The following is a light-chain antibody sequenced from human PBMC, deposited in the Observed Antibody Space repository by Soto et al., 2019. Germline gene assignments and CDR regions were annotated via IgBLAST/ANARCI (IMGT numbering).Light chain of an antibody. CDR3: QSYDSSLSGYV. Sequence: QSLLTQPPSVSEAPGRRVTISYTGSSSNIGAGYEAHWLQQVPGTAPKLRIYEYHNRPSGVHDRFSGSKSGTSASLAITGLQAEVEAEYSGQSYDSSLSGYVLGTGTKLTVL. V-gene: IGLV1-40*01. CDR1: SSNIGAGYE. CDR2: EYH. J-gene: IGLJ1*01.